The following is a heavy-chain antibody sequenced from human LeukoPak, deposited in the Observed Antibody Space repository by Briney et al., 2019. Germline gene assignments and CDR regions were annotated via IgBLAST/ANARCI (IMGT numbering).Heavy chain of an antibody. CDR3: ARSRPNRFDP. CDR2: IYHSGST. V-gene: IGHV4-30-2*01. CDR1: GGSISSGGYS. Sequence: PSQTLSLTCAVSGGSISSGGYSWSWIRQPPGKGLEWIGYIYHSGSTYYNPSHKSRVTISVDTSKNQFSLKLSSVTAADTAVYYCARSRPNRFDPWGQGTLVTVSS. J-gene: IGHJ5*02.